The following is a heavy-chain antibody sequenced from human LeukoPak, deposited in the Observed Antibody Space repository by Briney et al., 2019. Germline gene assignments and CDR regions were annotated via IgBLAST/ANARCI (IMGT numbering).Heavy chain of an antibody. J-gene: IGHJ4*02. CDR2: MNPNSGNT. CDR3: ARANYYGSGKKDLDY. Sequence: GASVKVSCKASEYTFTTYDINWVRQATGQGLEWMGWMNPNSGNTGYAQKFQGRVTMTGNTSMSTAYMELSSLRSEDTAVYYCARANYYGSGKKDLDYWGQGTLVTVSS. CDR1: EYTFTTYD. V-gene: IGHV1-8*01. D-gene: IGHD3-10*01.